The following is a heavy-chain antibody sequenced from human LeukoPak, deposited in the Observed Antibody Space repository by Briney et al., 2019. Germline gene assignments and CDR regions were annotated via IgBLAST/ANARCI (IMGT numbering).Heavy chain of an antibody. Sequence: SQTLSLTCAISGDSVSSNSAAWNWIRQSPSRGLEWLGRTYYRSKWYNDYAVSVKSRITINPETSKNQFSLQLSSVTAADTAVYYCAREGYSSSWGYYYYMDVWGKGTTVTVSS. J-gene: IGHJ6*03. CDR3: AREGYSSSWGYYYYMDV. CDR2: TYYRSKWYN. CDR1: GDSVSSNSAA. D-gene: IGHD6-13*01. V-gene: IGHV6-1*01.